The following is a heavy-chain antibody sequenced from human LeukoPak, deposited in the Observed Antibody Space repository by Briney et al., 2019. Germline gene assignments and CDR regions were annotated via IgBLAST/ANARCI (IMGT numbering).Heavy chain of an antibody. CDR2: IKQDGSEK. CDR1: GFSFSKYW. J-gene: IGHJ5*02. Sequence: PGGSLRLSCVASGFSFSKYWMSWVRQTPGKGLEWVANIKQDGSEKYYVDSVKGRFTISRDNAMNSLYLQMNSLRAEDTAMYYCTSHILVMGTSWGQGALVTVSS. V-gene: IGHV3-7*03. D-gene: IGHD2-15*01. CDR3: TSHILVMGTS.